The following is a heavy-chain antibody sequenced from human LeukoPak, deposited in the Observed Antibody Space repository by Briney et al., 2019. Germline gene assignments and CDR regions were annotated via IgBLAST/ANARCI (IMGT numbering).Heavy chain of an antibody. CDR1: GFTFSDYY. Sequence: PGGSLRLSCAASGFTFSDYYMSWIRQAPGKGLEWVSYISSSSNTNYADSVKGRFTISRDNAKNSLYLQMNSLRAEDTAVYYCARDDGALHSGYDLWGQGTPVTVSS. CDR2: ISSSSNT. J-gene: IGHJ4*02. D-gene: IGHD5-12*01. CDR3: ARDDGALHSGYDL. V-gene: IGHV3-11*05.